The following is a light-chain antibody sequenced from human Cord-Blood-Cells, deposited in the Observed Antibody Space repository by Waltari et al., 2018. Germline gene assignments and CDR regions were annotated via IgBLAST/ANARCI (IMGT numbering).Light chain of an antibody. CDR3: QQYGSSPT. V-gene: IGKV3-20*01. CDR2: GAS. J-gene: IGKJ1*01. Sequence: EIVLTQSPGTLSLSPGERATLSCRASQSVSSCYSAWYQQKPGQAPRLLIYGASSRATGIPDRFSGSASGTDFTLTISILEPEDFAVYYCQQYGSSPTFGQGTKVEIK. CDR1: QSVSSCY.